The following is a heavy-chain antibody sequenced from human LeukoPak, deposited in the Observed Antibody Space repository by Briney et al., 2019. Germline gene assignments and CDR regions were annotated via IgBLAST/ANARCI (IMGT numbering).Heavy chain of an antibody. Sequence: SETLSLTCTVSGGSISSYYWSWLRQPPGKGLEWVGYIYYSGSNNYNPSLKSRLTISVDTSKNQFSLKLSSVTAADTAIYYCARGGYYGSGNDFRFDPWGQGTLVTVSS. CDR1: GGSISSYY. J-gene: IGHJ5*02. CDR2: IYYSGSN. V-gene: IGHV4-59*01. D-gene: IGHD3-10*01. CDR3: ARGGYYGSGNDFRFDP.